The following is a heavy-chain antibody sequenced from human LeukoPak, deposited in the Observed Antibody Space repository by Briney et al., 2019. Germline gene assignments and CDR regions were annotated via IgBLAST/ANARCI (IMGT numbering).Heavy chain of an antibody. J-gene: IGHJ3*02. CDR1: GGSISSSSYY. D-gene: IGHD5-18*01. CDR3: ARPSWGYSLAFDI. V-gene: IGHV4-39*01. Sequence: KPSETLSLTCTVSGGSISSSSYYWGWIRPPPGKGLEWIGSIYYSGSTYYNPSLKSRVTISVDTSKNQFSLKLSSVTAADTAVYYCARPSWGYSLAFDIWGQGTMVTVSS. CDR2: IYYSGST.